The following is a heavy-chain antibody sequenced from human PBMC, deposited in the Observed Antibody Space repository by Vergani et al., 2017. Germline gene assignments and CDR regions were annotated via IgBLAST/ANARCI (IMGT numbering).Heavy chain of an antibody. V-gene: IGHV3-74*03. CDR1: GFSFNSYW. CDR3: ARARCIETCYMCSGLDS. CDR2: IKSDGSIT. D-gene: IGHD2-15*01. Sequence: DVHLAESGGGLFQPGGSLRLSCSASGFSFNSYWMHWVRQVPGKGLLWVSRIKSDGSITAYADSVKGRFTISRDNAQNTLYLQMNSLRVEDTGVYYCARARCIETCYMCSGLDSWGQGTLVTVSS. J-gene: IGHJ5*01.